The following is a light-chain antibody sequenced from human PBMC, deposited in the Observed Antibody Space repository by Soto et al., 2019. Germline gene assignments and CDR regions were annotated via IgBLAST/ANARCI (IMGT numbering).Light chain of an antibody. CDR2: EVS. J-gene: IGLJ2*01. CDR1: SSDVGGYNS. Sequence: QSVLTQPPSASGSPGQSVTIPCTGTSSDVGGYNSVSWYQQHPGKVPKLMIYEVSKRPSGVPDRFSGSKSGNTASLTVSGLQADDEADYYCSSYAGSNNLVFGGGTKLTVL. CDR3: SSYAGSNNLV. V-gene: IGLV2-8*01.